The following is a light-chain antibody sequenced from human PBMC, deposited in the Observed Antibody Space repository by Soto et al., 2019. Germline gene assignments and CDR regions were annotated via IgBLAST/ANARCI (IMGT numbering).Light chain of an antibody. J-gene: IGLJ1*01. CDR3: SSYTSTSTYV. V-gene: IGLV2-14*01. CDR2: HVS. Sequence: QSVLTQPASVSGSPGQSIAISCTGTSSDVGGYNYVSWYQQYPGKAPKLMIYHVSNRPSGVSNPVSGSKSGNSASLTISGLQAEDEADYYCSSYTSTSTYVFGTGTKVTVL. CDR1: SSDVGGYNY.